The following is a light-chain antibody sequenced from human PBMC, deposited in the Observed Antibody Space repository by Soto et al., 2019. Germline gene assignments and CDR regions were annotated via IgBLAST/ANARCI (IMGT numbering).Light chain of an antibody. CDR3: HQRQSWPRT. CDR2: QTS. CDR1: QYLNTR. J-gene: IGKJ1*01. V-gene: IGKV3-11*01. Sequence: EIVLTQSPATLSSFPGDTVTLSCRPSQYLNTRFAWYHHRPGQAPRLLIYQTSIRAAGIPARFSASGSGTDFTLTISDVQPEDSALHYCHQRQSWPRTFGQGTKVDIK.